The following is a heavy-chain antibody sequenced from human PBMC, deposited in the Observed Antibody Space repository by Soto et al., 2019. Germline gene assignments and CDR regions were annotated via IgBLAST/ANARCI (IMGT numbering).Heavy chain of an antibody. CDR1: GASISTNNW. Sequence: ETLSLTCAVSGASISTNNWWSWVRQPPWKGLEWIGEINHSGSTNYILSLKSRVTISVDTSKNQFSLNLRSVTAADTAVYYCAKGPGGNASSAPFDYWGQGTLVTVSS. CDR3: AKGPGGNASSAPFDY. J-gene: IGHJ4*02. CDR2: INHSGST. D-gene: IGHD1-1*01. V-gene: IGHV4-4*02.